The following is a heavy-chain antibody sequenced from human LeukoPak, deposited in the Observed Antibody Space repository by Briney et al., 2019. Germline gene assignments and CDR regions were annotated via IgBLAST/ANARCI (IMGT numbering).Heavy chain of an antibody. CDR3: ASKSKTGGAWFDP. Sequence: SETLSLTCAVSGGSISSSNWWSWARQPPGKGLEWIGEIYHSGSTNYNPSLKSRVTISVDKSKNQFSLKLSSVTTADTAVYYCASKSKTGGAWFDPWGQGTLVTVSS. D-gene: IGHD1-14*01. J-gene: IGHJ5*02. V-gene: IGHV4-4*02. CDR1: GGSISSSNW. CDR2: IYHSGST.